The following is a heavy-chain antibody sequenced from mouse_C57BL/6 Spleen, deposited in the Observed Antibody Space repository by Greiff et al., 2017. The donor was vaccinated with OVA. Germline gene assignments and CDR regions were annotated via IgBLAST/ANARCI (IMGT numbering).Heavy chain of an antibody. CDR2: IWTGGGP. Sequence: VQLQQSGPGLVAPSQSLSITCTVSGFSLTSYAISWVRQPPGKGLEWLGVIWTGGGPNYNSALKSRLSISKDNSKSQVFLKMNSLQTDDTARYYCARDGYEDYFDYWGQGTTLTVSS. V-gene: IGHV2-9-1*01. CDR3: ARDGYEDYFDY. J-gene: IGHJ2*01. D-gene: IGHD2-2*01. CDR1: GFSLTSYA.